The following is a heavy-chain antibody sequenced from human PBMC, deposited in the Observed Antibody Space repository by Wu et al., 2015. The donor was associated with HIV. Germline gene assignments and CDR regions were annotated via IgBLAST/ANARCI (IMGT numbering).Heavy chain of an antibody. D-gene: IGHD3-9*01. CDR3: ARMAQERATGYPLYYFDY. CDR2: INPNSGGT. Sequence: QVQLVQSGAEVKKPGASVKVSCKASGYTFTGYYIHWVRQAPGQGLEWMGWINPNSGGTNYVQKFQGRVTMTRDTSISTAYMVLSSLRSEDTAVYYCARMAQERATGYPLYYFDYWGQGTLVTVSS. V-gene: IGHV1-2*02. CDR1: GYTFTGYY. J-gene: IGHJ4*02.